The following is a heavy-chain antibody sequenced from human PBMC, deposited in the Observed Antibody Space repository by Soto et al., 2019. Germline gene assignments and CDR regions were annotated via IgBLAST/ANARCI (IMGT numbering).Heavy chain of an antibody. CDR3: ARASTYDFWSSDDAFDI. J-gene: IGHJ3*02. Sequence: VQLVESGGGLVQPGGSLRLSCAASGFTFSSYAMHWVRQAPGKGLEYVSAISSNGGSTYYANSVKGRFTISRDNSKNTLYLQMGSLRAEDMAVYYCARASTYDFWSSDDAFDIWGQGTMVTVSS. V-gene: IGHV3-64*01. D-gene: IGHD3-3*01. CDR2: ISSNGGST. CDR1: GFTFSSYA.